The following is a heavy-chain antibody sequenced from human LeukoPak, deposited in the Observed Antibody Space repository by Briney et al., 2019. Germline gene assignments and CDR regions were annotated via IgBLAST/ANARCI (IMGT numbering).Heavy chain of an antibody. V-gene: IGHV4-34*01. CDR1: GGSFSGYY. CDR2: INHSGST. CDR3: ARDPSGYFNY. D-gene: IGHD3-22*01. Sequence: SKTLSLTCAVYGGSFSGYYWSWIRQPPGKGLEWIGEINHSGSTNYNPSLKSRVTISVDTSKNQFSLKLSSVTVADTAVYYCARDPSGYFNYWGQGTLATVSS. J-gene: IGHJ4*02.